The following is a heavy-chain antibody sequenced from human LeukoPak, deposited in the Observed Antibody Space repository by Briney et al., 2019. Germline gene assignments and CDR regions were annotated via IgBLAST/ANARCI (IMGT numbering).Heavy chain of an antibody. CDR2: INSDGSST. CDR1: GLTFSSHW. V-gene: IGHV3-74*01. Sequence: GGSLRLSCAASGLTFSSHWMHWVRQAPGKGLVWVSRINSDGSSTSYADSVKGRFTISRDNAKNTLYLQMNSLRAEDTAVYYCATEPRGIYYDYWGQGTLVTVSS. J-gene: IGHJ4*02. D-gene: IGHD1-14*01. CDR3: ATEPRGIYYDY.